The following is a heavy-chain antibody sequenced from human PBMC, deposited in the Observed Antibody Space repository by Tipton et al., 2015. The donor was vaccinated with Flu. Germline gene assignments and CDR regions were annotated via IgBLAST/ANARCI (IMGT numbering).Heavy chain of an antibody. V-gene: IGHV4-61*02. Sequence: TLSLTCTVPGGSISSGSYYWSWIRQHAGKGLEWIGRIYTSGSTNYNPSLKSRVTISVHTSKNQFSLKLSSVTAADTAVYYCARDRGYYDSSGYYFDYWGQGTLVTVSS. J-gene: IGHJ4*02. CDR1: GGSISSGSYY. CDR2: IYTSGST. CDR3: ARDRGYYDSSGYYFDY. D-gene: IGHD3-22*01.